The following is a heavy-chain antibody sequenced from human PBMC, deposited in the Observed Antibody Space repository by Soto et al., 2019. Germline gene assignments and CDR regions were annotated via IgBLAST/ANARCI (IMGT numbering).Heavy chain of an antibody. CDR2: ISGDGRTT. J-gene: IGHJ4*02. CDR1: GFSFSSHW. Sequence: GGSLRLSCAASGFSFSSHWMNWVRQAPGKGLVWVSRISGDGRTTSHADSVKGRFTISRDNAKNTLYLQVNCLRVEDTAVYYCARGGPNCSSSSCYFDFWGQGILVTVPS. D-gene: IGHD2-2*01. CDR3: ARGGPNCSSSSCYFDF. V-gene: IGHV3-74*01.